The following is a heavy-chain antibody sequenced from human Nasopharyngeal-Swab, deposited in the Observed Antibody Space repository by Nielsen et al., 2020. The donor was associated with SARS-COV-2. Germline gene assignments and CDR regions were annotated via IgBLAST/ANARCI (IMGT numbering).Heavy chain of an antibody. CDR3: AKDMGIADDSFDY. V-gene: IGHV3-30*18. CDR1: GFTFRSDV. D-gene: IGHD6-13*01. Sequence: GGSLRLSCAASGFTFRSDVMHWVRQAPGKGLEWVAVISYDGSNKYYADSVKGRFTISRDNSKNTLYLQMNSLRAEDTAVYYCAKDMGIADDSFDYWGQGTLVTVSS. J-gene: IGHJ4*02. CDR2: ISYDGSNK.